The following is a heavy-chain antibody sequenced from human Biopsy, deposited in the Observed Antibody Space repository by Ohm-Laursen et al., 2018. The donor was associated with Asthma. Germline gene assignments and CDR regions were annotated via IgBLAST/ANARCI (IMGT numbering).Heavy chain of an antibody. CDR2: MYYGETT. J-gene: IGHJ4*02. V-gene: IGHV4-39*01. CDR3: ARHDHRWDTYADF. Sequence: TLSLTCTVSGASITSSSYYWGWIRQPPGKGLEWVGSMYYGETTYYSPSLKSRVTISVDTSNIQFSLILSSVTAADAAVYYCARHDHRWDTYADFWGQGTLVTVSS. CDR1: GASITSSSYY. D-gene: IGHD2-2*01.